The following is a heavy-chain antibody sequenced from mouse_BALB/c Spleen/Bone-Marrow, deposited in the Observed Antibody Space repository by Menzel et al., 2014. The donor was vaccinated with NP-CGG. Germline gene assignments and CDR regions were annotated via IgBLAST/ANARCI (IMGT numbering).Heavy chain of an antibody. V-gene: IGHV5-6*01. CDR1: GFTFSNYG. CDR3: ARLTPDYAMDY. D-gene: IGHD1-3*01. J-gene: IGHJ4*01. CDR2: ISSGGSYT. Sequence: EVQLVESGGDLVKPGGSLKLSCAASGFTFSNYGMSWVRQTPDKRLEWVATISSGGSYTYFPDSVKGRFTISRGNAKNTLYLQMNSLKSEDAAMYYCARLTPDYAMDYWGQGTSVTVSS.